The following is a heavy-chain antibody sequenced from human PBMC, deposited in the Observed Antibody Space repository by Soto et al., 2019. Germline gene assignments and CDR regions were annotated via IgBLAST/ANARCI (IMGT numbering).Heavy chain of an antibody. J-gene: IGHJ5*02. CDR2: INHSGST. D-gene: IGHD2-15*01. CDR1: GGSFSGYY. Sequence: SETLSLTCAVYGGSFSGYYWSWIRQPPGKGLEWIGEINHSGSTNYNPSLKSRVTISVDTSKNQFSLKLSSVTAADTAVYYCARLGYCSGGSCYNWFDPWGQGTLDTVSS. CDR3: ARLGYCSGGSCYNWFDP. V-gene: IGHV4-34*01.